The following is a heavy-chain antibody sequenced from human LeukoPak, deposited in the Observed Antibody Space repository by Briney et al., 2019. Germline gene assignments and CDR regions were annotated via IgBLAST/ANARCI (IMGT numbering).Heavy chain of an antibody. Sequence: GRSLRLSCAASGFTFSSYGMHWVRQAPGKGLEWVAVISYDGSNKYYADSVKGRFTISRDNSKNTLYLQMNSLRAEDTAVYYCAKDRGISITMIVVAYDAFDIWGQGTMVTVSS. CDR3: AKDRGISITMIVVAYDAFDI. V-gene: IGHV3-30*18. CDR2: ISYDGSNK. CDR1: GFTFSSYG. J-gene: IGHJ3*02. D-gene: IGHD3-22*01.